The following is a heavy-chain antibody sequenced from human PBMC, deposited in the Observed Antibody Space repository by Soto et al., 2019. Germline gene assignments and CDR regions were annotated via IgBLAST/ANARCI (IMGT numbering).Heavy chain of an antibody. V-gene: IGHV1-69*02. J-gene: IGHJ4*02. CDR1: GGTFSSYT. CDR3: ARNYGDYSFDY. D-gene: IGHD4-17*01. CDR2: IIPILGIA. Sequence: QVQLVQSGAEVKKPGSSVKVSCKDSGGTFSSYTISWVRQAPGQGLEWMGRIIPILGIANYAQKFQGRVTITADKSTSTAYMELSSLRSEDTAMYYCARNYGDYSFDYWGQGTLVTVSS.